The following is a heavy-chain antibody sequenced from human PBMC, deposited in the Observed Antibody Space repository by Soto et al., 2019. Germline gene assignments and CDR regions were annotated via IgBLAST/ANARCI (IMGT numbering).Heavy chain of an antibody. CDR2: ISGDGGST. CDR1: GFTFDDYA. Sequence: GGSLSLSCASSGFTFDDYAMHWVRHAPGKGLEWVSLISGDGGSTYYADSVKGRFTISRDNSKNSLYLQMNSLRTEDTALYYCAKDKGKWELQPHFDYWGQGTLVTVSS. D-gene: IGHD1-26*01. V-gene: IGHV3-43*02. CDR3: AKDKGKWELQPHFDY. J-gene: IGHJ4*02.